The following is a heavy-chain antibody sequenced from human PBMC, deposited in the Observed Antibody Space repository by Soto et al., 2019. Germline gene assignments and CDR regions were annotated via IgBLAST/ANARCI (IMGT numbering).Heavy chain of an antibody. CDR2: IPQDGVDG. Sequence: PGGSLRVSCEVSGFTFSMYSMSWVRQSPGKGLEWVAKIPQDGVDGHYADSVKGRFIISRDNDKNSLHLQLNNLRAEDTAVYYCARDHLILPAHDFFYGSDVWGRGATVTVSS. CDR3: ARDHLILPAHDFFYGSDV. D-gene: IGHD2-21*02. J-gene: IGHJ6*02. CDR1: GFTFSMYS. V-gene: IGHV3-7*03.